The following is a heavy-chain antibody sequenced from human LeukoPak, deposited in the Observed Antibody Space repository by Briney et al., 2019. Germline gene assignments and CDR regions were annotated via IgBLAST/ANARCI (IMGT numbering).Heavy chain of an antibody. CDR2: MNPNSGNT. D-gene: IGHD3-10*01. CDR1: GDTFTSCD. CDR3: ARGLVRITMVRGVIAGRN. J-gene: IGHJ4*02. V-gene: IGHV1-8*01. Sequence: ASVKVSCKASGDTFTSCDINWVRQATGQGLEWMGWMNPNSGNTGYAQKFQGRVTMTRNTPISTAYMELSSLRSEDTAVYYCARGLVRITMVRGVIAGRNWGQGTLVTVSS.